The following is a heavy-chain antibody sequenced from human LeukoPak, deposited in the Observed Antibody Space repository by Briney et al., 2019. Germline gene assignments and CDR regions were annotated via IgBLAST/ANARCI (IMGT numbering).Heavy chain of an antibody. CDR2: ISGSSSTI. CDR1: GFTFSSYS. CDR3: AELGITMIGGV. Sequence: PGGSLRLSCAASGFTFSSYSMNLVRQAPGKGLEWISYISGSSSTIYYADSVKGRFTISRDNAKNSLYLQMNSLRAEDTAVYYCAELGITMIGGVWGKGTTVTISS. D-gene: IGHD3-10*02. J-gene: IGHJ6*04. V-gene: IGHV3-48*01.